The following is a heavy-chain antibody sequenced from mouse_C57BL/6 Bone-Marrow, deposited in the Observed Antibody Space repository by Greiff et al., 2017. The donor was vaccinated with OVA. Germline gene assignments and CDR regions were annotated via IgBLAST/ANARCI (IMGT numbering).Heavy chain of an antibody. CDR3: TTLDGYYVLYYAMDY. CDR2: IDPENGDT. V-gene: IGHV14-4*01. CDR1: GFNIKDDY. Sequence: VQLQQSGAELVRPGASVKLSCTASGFNIKDDYMHWVKQRPEKGLEWIGWIDPENGDTESASNVRGKATITADTSSNTAYLQLSSLTSEDTAVYYCTTLDGYYVLYYAMDYWGQGTSVTVSS. J-gene: IGHJ4*01. D-gene: IGHD2-3*01.